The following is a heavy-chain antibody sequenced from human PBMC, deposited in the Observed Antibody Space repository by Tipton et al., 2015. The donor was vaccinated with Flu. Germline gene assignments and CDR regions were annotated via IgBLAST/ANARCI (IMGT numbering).Heavy chain of an antibody. CDR1: GVSINNDNYY. D-gene: IGHD1-26*01. V-gene: IGHV4-61*02. J-gene: IGHJ4*02. CDR2: IYISGSI. Sequence: TLSLTCTVSGVSINNDNYYWSWIRQPAGKGLEWIGRIYISGSINDNPSLSSRLTISLDTSKNQFSLKLRSVTAADTAVYYCARDRPGGSSVDWGQGTLVTVSS. CDR3: ARDRPGGSSVD.